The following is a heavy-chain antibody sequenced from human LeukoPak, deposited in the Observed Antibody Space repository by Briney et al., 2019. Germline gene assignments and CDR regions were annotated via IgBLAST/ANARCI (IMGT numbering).Heavy chain of an antibody. CDR1: GFAFSSFA. CDR3: ARDGDIVVVPAASPDY. J-gene: IGHJ4*02. Sequence: GGSLRLSCAASGFAFSSFAMGWVRQTPGKGLEWVSSISSSSSYIYYADSVKGRFTISRDNAKNSLYLQMNSLRAEDTAVYYCARDGDIVVVPAASPDYWGQGTLVTVSS. V-gene: IGHV3-21*01. CDR2: ISSSSSYI. D-gene: IGHD2-2*01.